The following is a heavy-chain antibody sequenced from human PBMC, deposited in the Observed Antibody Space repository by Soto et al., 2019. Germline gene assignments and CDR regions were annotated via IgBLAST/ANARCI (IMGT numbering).Heavy chain of an antibody. CDR3: AKDQGYSDYFYDY. J-gene: IGHJ4*02. CDR2: ISYDGTNK. Sequence: GGSLRLSCAASGFDFSDYWMSWVRQAPGKGLEWVALISYDGTNKYYVDSVKGRFTISRDNSKNTLYLQMNSLRPEDTAVYFCAKDQGYSDYFYDYWGQGTLVTVSS. V-gene: IGHV3-30*18. D-gene: IGHD4-17*01. CDR1: GFDFSDYW.